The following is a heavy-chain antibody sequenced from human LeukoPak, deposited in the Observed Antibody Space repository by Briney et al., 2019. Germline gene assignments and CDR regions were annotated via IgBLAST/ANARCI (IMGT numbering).Heavy chain of an antibody. Sequence: GESLRLSCAASGFGFSSHWMHWVRQAPGKGLVWVSRTNSDGSVRNYAASVEGRFIISRDNAKNTLYLQMNSLGAEDTAVYFCARDPSVNNAIGYNWFDHWGQGALVTVSS. J-gene: IGHJ5*02. V-gene: IGHV3-74*01. D-gene: IGHD2/OR15-2a*01. CDR2: TNSDGSVR. CDR1: GFGFSSHW. CDR3: ARDPSVNNAIGYNWFDH.